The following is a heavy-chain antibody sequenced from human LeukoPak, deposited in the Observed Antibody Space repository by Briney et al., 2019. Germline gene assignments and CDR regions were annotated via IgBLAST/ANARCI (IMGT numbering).Heavy chain of an antibody. D-gene: IGHD5-12*01. Sequence: ASVKVSCKASGYTFTSYGMHWVRQAPGQRLEWMGWINVGNGNTKYSQKFQGRVTMTRDTSASTAYMELSSLSSEDTAVYYCAREAGNIVNDYWGQGTLVTVSS. CDR2: INVGNGNT. V-gene: IGHV1-3*01. J-gene: IGHJ4*02. CDR1: GYTFTSYG. CDR3: AREAGNIVNDY.